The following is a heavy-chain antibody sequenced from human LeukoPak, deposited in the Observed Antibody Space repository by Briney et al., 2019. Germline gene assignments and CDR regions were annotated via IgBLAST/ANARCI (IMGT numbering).Heavy chain of an antibody. CDR2: INHSGST. D-gene: IGHD3-3*01. CDR3: ARADFWSGYRFDY. Sequence: SETLSLTCAVYGGSFSGYYWTWIRQPPGKGLEWIGEINHSGSTYYNPSLKSRVTISVDTSKNQFSLKLSSVTAADTAVYYCARADFWSGYRFDYWGQGTLVTVSS. CDR1: GGSFSGYY. J-gene: IGHJ4*02. V-gene: IGHV4-34*01.